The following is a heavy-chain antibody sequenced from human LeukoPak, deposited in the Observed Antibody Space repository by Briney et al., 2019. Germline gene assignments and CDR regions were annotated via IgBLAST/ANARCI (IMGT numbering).Heavy chain of an antibody. CDR3: ARTQSQSGTYRYYFGY. CDR2: IYYIRNT. D-gene: IGHD1-26*01. V-gene: IGHV4-61*08. Sequence: PSETLSPTCTVSGASVGSAGYYWSWIRQPPGGGLEWIGCIYYIRNTNYNPSLKSRVTMSLDPSKNQFSLKLNSVTAADTAVYYCARTQSQSGTYRYYFGYWGQGTLVTVSS. CDR1: GASVGSAGYY. J-gene: IGHJ4*02.